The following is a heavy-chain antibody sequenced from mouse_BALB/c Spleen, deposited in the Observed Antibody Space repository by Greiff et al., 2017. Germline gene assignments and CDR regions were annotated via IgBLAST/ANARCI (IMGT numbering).Heavy chain of an antibody. D-gene: IGHD4-1*01. CDR2: ISSGSGST. J-gene: IGHJ2*01. CDR3: ARHETGYFDY. CDR1: GFAFSSYD. V-gene: IGHV5-12-1*01. Sequence: EVMLVESGGGLVKPGGSLKLSCAASGFAFSSYDMPWVRQTPEKRLEWVAYISSGSGSTYYPDTVKGRFTISRDNDKNTLYLQMSSLKSEDTAMYYCARHETGYFDYWGQGTTLTVSS.